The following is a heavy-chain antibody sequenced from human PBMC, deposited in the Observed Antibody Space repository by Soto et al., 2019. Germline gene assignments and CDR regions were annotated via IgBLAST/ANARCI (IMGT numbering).Heavy chain of an antibody. V-gene: IGHV1-18*04. CDR1: GYTFTSYG. D-gene: IGHD6-19*01. CDR2: ISAYNGNT. CDR3: ARVRLRGDSSGSIYYYYYYGMDV. Sequence: ASVKVSCKASGYTFTSYGISWVRQAPGQGLEWMGWISAYNGNTNYARKHQGRVTMTTDTSTSTAYMELRSLRSDDTAVYYCARVRLRGDSSGSIYYYYYYGMDVWGQGTTVTVSS. J-gene: IGHJ6*02.